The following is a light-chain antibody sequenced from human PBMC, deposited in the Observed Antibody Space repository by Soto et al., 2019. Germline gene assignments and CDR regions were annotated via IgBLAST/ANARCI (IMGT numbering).Light chain of an antibody. J-gene: IGKJ5*01. CDR2: DAS. Sequence: EIVMTQSPVTLSVSPGERAALSCRASQNIVTNLAWYHHKPGQTPRLLIYDASNRATGIPARFSGSGSGTDFTLTIGRLEPEDFAVYYCQQYGTPCSVTFGQGTRLEIK. CDR1: QNIVTN. CDR3: QQYGTPCSVT. V-gene: IGKV3D-15*01.